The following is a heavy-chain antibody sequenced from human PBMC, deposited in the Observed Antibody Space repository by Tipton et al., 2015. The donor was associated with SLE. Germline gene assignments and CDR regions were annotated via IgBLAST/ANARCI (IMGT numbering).Heavy chain of an antibody. J-gene: IGHJ3*02. Sequence: TLSLTCAVYGGSFSGYYWSWIRQPPGKGLEWIGEINHSGSTNYNPSLKSRVTISVDKSKNQFSLKLSSVTAADTAVYYCARDPYCGGDCYDAFDIWGQGTMVTVSS. CDR2: INHSGST. CDR1: GGSFSGYY. D-gene: IGHD2-21*02. V-gene: IGHV4-34*01. CDR3: ARDPYCGGDCYDAFDI.